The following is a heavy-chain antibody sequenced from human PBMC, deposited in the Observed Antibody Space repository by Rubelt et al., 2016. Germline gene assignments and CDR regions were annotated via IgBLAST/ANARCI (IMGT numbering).Heavy chain of an antibody. CDR3: ARGHDYKSSWFDP. CDR1: GGSVSSGSYY. Sequence: QVQLQESGPGLVKPSETLSLTCTVSGGSVSSGSYYWSWIRQPPGKGLEWIGYIYYSGSTTYNPSLKSQVTISVATSQNPFSLKLNSVTAADTAVYYCARGHDYKSSWFDPWGQGTLVTVSS. D-gene: IGHD4-11*01. V-gene: IGHV4-61*01. CDR2: IYYSGST. J-gene: IGHJ5*02.